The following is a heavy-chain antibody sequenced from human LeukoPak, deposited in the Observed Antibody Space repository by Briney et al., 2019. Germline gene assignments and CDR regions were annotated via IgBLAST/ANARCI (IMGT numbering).Heavy chain of an antibody. D-gene: IGHD3-10*01. J-gene: IGHJ4*02. CDR1: EFTFSSYA. CDR2: ISGSGGST. V-gene: IGHV3-23*01. CDR3: AKHLWRDLLWFGEGYYFGY. Sequence: PGGSLRLSCAASEFTFSSYAMSWVRQAPGKGLEWVSAISGSGGSTNYADSVKGRFTISRDNSKNTLYLQMNSLRAEDTAIYFCAKHLWRDLLWFGEGYYFGYWGQGTLVTVSS.